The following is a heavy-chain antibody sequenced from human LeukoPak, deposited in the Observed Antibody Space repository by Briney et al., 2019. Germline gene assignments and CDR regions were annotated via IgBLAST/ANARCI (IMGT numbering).Heavy chain of an antibody. CDR1: GFTFGSYA. CDR3: AELGITMIGGV. V-gene: IGHV3-23*01. Sequence: PGGSLRLSCAASGFTFGSYAMHSVRQIPEKGLEWVSSISDSGGDTYYADSVKGRFTISRDNAKNSLYLQMNSLRAEDTAVYYCAELGITMIGGVWGKGTTVTISS. D-gene: IGHD3-10*02. J-gene: IGHJ6*04. CDR2: ISDSGGDT.